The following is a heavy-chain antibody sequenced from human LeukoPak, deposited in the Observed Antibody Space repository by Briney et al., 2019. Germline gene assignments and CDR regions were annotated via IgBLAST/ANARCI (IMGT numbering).Heavy chain of an antibody. CDR3: VRVRSSSWPPDY. CDR1: GGSISSSSYY. D-gene: IGHD6-13*01. V-gene: IGHV4-39*07. J-gene: IGHJ4*02. CDR2: IYYSGST. Sequence: SETLSLTCTVSGGSISSSSYYWGWIRQPPGKGLEWIGSIYYSGSTYYNPSLKSRVTISVDTSQSQFSLKLSSVTAADTAVYYCVRVRSSSWPPDYWGQGTLVTVSS.